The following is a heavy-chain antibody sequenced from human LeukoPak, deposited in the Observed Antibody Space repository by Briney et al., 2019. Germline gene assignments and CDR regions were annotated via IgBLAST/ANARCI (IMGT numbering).Heavy chain of an antibody. V-gene: IGHV4-39*01. CDR1: GGSVSSSSYY. Sequence: SETLSLTCTVSGGSVSSSSYYWDWIRQPPGKGLEWIGTIYYSGSTYYSSCLKSRVTISVDTSKNQFSLKLSSVTAADTAVYYCAGHGGGNAVSFFDYGGQGPLVTVS. J-gene: IGHJ4*02. D-gene: IGHD4-23*01. CDR2: IYYSGST. CDR3: AGHGGGNAVSFFDY.